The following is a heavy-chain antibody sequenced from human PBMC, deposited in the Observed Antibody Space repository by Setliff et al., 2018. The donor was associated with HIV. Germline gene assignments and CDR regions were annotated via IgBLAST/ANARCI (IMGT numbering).Heavy chain of an antibody. CDR3: AKAPLPSSGWSPDAFDI. Sequence: GGSLRLSCAASEFTFSSYAMNWVRQAPGKGLEWVSGISGRGDTTYYADSVKSRFTISRDNSKNTLHLQMNSLRAEDTAIYYCAKAPLPSSGWSPDAFDIWGQGTMVTVSS. CDR1: EFTFSSYA. V-gene: IGHV3-23*01. CDR2: ISGRGDTT. D-gene: IGHD6-19*01. J-gene: IGHJ3*02.